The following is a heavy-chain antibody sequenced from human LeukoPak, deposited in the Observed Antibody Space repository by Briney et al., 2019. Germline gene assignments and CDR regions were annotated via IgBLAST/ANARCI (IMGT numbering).Heavy chain of an antibody. CDR2: INSDGSST. V-gene: IGHV3-74*01. D-gene: IGHD5-18*01. J-gene: IGHJ4*02. CDR3: ARDQCSYGPLIDW. Sequence: GGSLRLSCAASGFTFSSYWMHWVRQPPGKGLVWVSRINSDGSSTSYADSVKGRFTISRDNAKNTLYWQMNSLRAEDTAVYYCARDQCSYGPLIDWWGQGTLVTVSS. CDR1: GFTFSSYW.